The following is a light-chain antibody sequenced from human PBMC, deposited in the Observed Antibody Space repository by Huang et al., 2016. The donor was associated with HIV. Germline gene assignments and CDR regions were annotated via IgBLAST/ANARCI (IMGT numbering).Light chain of an antibody. CDR1: QSLLHGNGYNY. CDR3: MQSLQTPGT. Sequence: DIVMIQSPLSLSVTPGEAASISCRSSQSLLHGNGYNYLEWYLQKPGLSPQFLIYSGSDRAPGVPARFSASGSGTDFSLTISSVEAEDIGIYYCMQSLQTPGTFGQGTRLDIK. V-gene: IGKV2-28*01. J-gene: IGKJ5*01. CDR2: SGS.